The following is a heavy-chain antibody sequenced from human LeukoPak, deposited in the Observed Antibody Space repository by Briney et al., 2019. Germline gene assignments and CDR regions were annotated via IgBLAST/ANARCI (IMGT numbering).Heavy chain of an antibody. V-gene: IGHV4-59*11. CDR3: AREAHSMKYYYGSGSLAGVLDV. Sequence: SETLSLTCTVSGGSISSHYWSWIRQPPGKGLEWIGYIDYSGSTNYNPSLKSRVTISVDTSKDQFSLKLSSVTAADTAVYYCAREAHSMKYYYGSGSLAGVLDVWGKGTTVTVSS. J-gene: IGHJ6*04. CDR1: GGSISSHY. D-gene: IGHD3-10*01. CDR2: IDYSGST.